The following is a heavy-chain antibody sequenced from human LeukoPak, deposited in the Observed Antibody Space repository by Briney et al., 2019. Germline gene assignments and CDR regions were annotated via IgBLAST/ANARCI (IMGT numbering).Heavy chain of an antibody. J-gene: IGHJ1*01. V-gene: IGHV1-46*01. CDR1: GYTFTSYY. D-gene: IGHD4-17*01. CDR2: INPSGGST. CDR3: ARDGGLYGDYGAEYFQH. Sequence: ASVKVSCKASGYTFTSYYMHWVRQAPGQGLEWMGIINPSGGSTSYAQKFQGRVTMTRDTSTSTVYMELSSLRSEDTAVYYCARDGGLYGDYGAEYFQHWGQGTLVTVSP.